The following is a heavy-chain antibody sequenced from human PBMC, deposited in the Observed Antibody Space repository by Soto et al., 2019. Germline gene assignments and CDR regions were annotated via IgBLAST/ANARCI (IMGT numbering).Heavy chain of an antibody. V-gene: IGHV3-21*01. J-gene: IGHJ4*02. Sequence: EVQLVESGGGLVKPGGSLRLSCAASGFTFSSYSMNWVRQAPGKGLEWVSSISSSSSYIYYADSVKGRFTISRDNAKKSLYLQMNSLRAEDTAVYYCARDFVGYCSSTSCYACDYWGQGTLVTVSS. CDR2: ISSSSSYI. CDR1: GFTFSSYS. D-gene: IGHD2-2*01. CDR3: ARDFVGYCSSTSCYACDY.